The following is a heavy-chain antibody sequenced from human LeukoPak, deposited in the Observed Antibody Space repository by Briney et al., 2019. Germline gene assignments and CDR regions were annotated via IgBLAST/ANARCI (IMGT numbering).Heavy chain of an antibody. V-gene: IGHV3-48*04. J-gene: IGHJ4*02. CDR1: GFTFSSYW. D-gene: IGHD3-22*01. CDR2: ISGSTTIK. CDR3: ARTMYDTSGNPNDC. Sequence: GGSLRLSCAASGFTFSSYWMHWVRQAPGKGLQWISDISGSTTIKNYADSVKGRFTISRDNAKNSLYLQMNSLRVEDTAVYYCARTMYDTSGNPNDCWGQGTLVTVSS.